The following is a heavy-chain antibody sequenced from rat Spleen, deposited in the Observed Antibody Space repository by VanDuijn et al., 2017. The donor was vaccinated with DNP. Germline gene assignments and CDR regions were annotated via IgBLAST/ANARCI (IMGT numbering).Heavy chain of an antibody. CDR2: ITNTGGST. CDR1: GFTFSSYW. D-gene: IGHD4-3*01. J-gene: IGHJ2*01. Sequence: EVQLVESGGGLVQPGKSLKLSCVASGFTFSSYWMYWIRQAPGKGLEWLSSITNTGGSTYYPDSVKGRFTISRDNAKSTLYLQMNSLRSEDTATYYCASHNSGYFDYWGQGVMVTVSS. CDR3: ASHNSGYFDY. V-gene: IGHV5-31*01.